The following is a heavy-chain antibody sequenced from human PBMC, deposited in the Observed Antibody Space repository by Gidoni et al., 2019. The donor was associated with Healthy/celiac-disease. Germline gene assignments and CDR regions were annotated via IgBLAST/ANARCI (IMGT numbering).Heavy chain of an antibody. Sequence: QVQLVGSGGGVVQPGRSLRLSCAASAFTFSSYGMHWVRQSPGKGLGWVAVISYDGSNKYYADSVKGRFTISRDNSKNTLYLQMNSLRAEDTAVYYCAKGGSGSGLGKWGQGTLVTVSS. J-gene: IGHJ4*02. V-gene: IGHV3-30*18. CDR3: AKGGSGSGLGK. CDR1: AFTFSSYG. CDR2: ISYDGSNK. D-gene: IGHD3-22*01.